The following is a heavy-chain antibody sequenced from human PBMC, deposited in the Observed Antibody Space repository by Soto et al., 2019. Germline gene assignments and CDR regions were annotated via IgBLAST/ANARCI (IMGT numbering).Heavy chain of an antibody. Sequence: QVQLQQGGAGLLKHSETLSLTCAVYGGSFSGYYGSWIRQPPGKGLEWSGEINHSGSTNYNPSLKSRVTISVDTSKNQFSLKLSSVTAADTSVYYCAIEWGSSWYGDYYGIDVWGQGTTVTVSS. V-gene: IGHV4-34*01. CDR1: GGSFSGYY. J-gene: IGHJ6*02. D-gene: IGHD6-13*01. CDR2: INHSGST. CDR3: AIEWGSSWYGDYYGIDV.